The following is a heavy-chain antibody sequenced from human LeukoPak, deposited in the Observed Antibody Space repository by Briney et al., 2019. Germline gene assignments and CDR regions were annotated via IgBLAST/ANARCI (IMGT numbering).Heavy chain of an antibody. CDR2: IYTSGST. V-gene: IGHV4-4*07. D-gene: IGHD1-26*01. CDR1: GGSISSYY. Sequence: SETLSLTCTVSGGSISSYYLSWIRQPAGKGLEWIGRIYTSGSTNYNPSLKSRVTMSVDTSKNQFSLKLSSVTAADTAVYYCARVLYTPTRQLELHDAFDVWGQRTIVSVSS. J-gene: IGHJ3*01. CDR3: ARVLYTPTRQLELHDAFDV.